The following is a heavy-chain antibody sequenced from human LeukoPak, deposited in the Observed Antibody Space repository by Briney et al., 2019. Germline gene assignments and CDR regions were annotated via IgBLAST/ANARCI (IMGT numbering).Heavy chain of an antibody. J-gene: IGHJ6*02. Sequence: GRSLRLSCAASGFTFSSYGMHWVRQAPGKGLEWVAVISYDGSNKYYADSVKGRFTISRDNSKNTLYLQMNSLRAEDTAVYYCAKEESSGYYYYYYGMDVWGQGTTVTVSS. CDR2: ISYDGSNK. D-gene: IGHD3-22*01. CDR3: AKEESSGYYYYYYGMDV. CDR1: GFTFSSYG. V-gene: IGHV3-30*18.